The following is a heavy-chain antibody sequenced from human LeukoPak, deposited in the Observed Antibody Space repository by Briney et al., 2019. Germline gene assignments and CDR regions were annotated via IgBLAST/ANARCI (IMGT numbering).Heavy chain of an antibody. CDR2: ISYDGSNK. J-gene: IGHJ3*02. V-gene: IGHV3-30-3*01. CDR3: ARDRVRVAVTVPWAFDI. Sequence: GGSLRLSCAASGFTFSSYAMHWLRQAPGKGLELVAVISYDGSNKYYADSVKGRFTISRDNSKNTLYLQMNSLRAEDTAVYYCARDRVRVAVTVPWAFDIWGQGTMVTVSS. D-gene: IGHD2-15*01. CDR1: GFTFSSYA.